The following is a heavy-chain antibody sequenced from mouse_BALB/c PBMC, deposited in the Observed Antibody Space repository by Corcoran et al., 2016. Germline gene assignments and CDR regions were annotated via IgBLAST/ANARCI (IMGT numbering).Heavy chain of an antibody. CDR2: IWWDDDK. D-gene: IGHD1-1*01. CDR1: GFSLNTSGMG. Sequence: QVTLKESGPGILKPSQTHSLSCSFSGFSLNTSGMGVGCIRQPSGKGLEWLAHIWWDDDKYYNLSLKSQLTSSKDTSRNQVFLKITSVDTADTATYYCSRPFGSSYWYFDVWGAATTVTVSS. CDR3: SRPFGSSYWYFDV. V-gene: IGHV8-8*01. J-gene: IGHJ1*01.